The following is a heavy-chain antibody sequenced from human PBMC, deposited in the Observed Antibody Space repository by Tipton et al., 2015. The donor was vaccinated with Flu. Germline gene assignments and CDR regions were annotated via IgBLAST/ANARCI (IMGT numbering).Heavy chain of an antibody. V-gene: IGHV3-48*03. D-gene: IGHD3-10*01. CDR3: ARGVGSGGNIRYYYYGLDV. Sequence: SLRLSCAASGFTFSSYDMNWVRQAPGKGLEWVSYMSSSGVTIYYADSVKGRFTISRDTAKNSLYLQMNSLRAEDTAVYYCARGVGSGGNIRYYYYGLDVWGQGTTVTVSS. J-gene: IGHJ6*02. CDR2: MSSSGVTI. CDR1: GFTFSSYD.